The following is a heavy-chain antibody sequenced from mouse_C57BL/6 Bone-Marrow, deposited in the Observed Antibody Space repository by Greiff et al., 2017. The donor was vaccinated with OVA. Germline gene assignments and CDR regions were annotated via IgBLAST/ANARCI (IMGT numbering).Heavy chain of an antibody. CDR2: INSDGGST. J-gene: IGHJ1*03. CDR3: ARHGNYGYFDD. D-gene: IGHD2-1*01. V-gene: IGHV5-2*03. Sequence: EVMLVASGGGLVQPGESLKLSCESNEYDFPSHDLSWVRPTPAKRLELVAAINSDGGSTYYPATMARRFLISRDNTKKTQYLQMSSLRAEDTALDYCARHGNYGYFDDWGTGTTVTVSS. CDR1: EYDFPSHD.